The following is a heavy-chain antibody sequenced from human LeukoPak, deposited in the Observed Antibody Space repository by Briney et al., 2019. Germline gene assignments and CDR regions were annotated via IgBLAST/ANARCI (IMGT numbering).Heavy chain of an antibody. CDR2: IIPIFGTA. D-gene: IGHD5-24*01. J-gene: IGHJ6*02. Sequence: SVKVSCKASGGTLSSYAITWVRQAPGQGLEWMGGIIPIFGTASYAQIFQGRVTITADESTRTAYMELSSLRSEDTAVYYCARDQMGPYYGMDVWGQGTTVTVSS. CDR3: ARDQMGPYYGMDV. CDR1: GGTLSSYA. V-gene: IGHV1-69*13.